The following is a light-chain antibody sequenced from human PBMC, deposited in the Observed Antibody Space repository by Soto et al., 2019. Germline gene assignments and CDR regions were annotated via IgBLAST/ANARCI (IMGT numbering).Light chain of an antibody. CDR2: DAS. CDR1: QGIATG. CDR3: QQFNSL. V-gene: IGKV1-13*02. Sequence: LTQSPATLSLSPGERATLYCGASQGIATGLAWYQQKPGAPPRLLIYDASILQRGVPSRFSGSGSGTHFILTISNLQPEDFATYYCQQFNSLFGQGTRLEIK. J-gene: IGKJ5*01.